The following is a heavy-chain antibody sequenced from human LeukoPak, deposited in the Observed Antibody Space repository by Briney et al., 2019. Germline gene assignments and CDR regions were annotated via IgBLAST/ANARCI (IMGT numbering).Heavy chain of an antibody. CDR2: INGRGTYI. V-gene: IGHV3-21*06. CDR1: GFIVSSSY. D-gene: IGHD1-1*01. J-gene: IGHJ4*02. CDR3: ARSGREATEIDY. Sequence: GGSLRLSCAASGFIVSSSYMSWVRQAPGKGLEWLSYINGRGTYIDYAESLKGRITISRDNAQNSLYLQMNSLRVEDTAVYYCARSGREATEIDYWGQGTLVTVSS.